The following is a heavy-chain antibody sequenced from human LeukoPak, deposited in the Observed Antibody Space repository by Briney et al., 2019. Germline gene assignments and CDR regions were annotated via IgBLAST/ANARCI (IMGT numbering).Heavy chain of an antibody. CDR3: ARRYCSSTNCHDAFDI. J-gene: IGHJ3*02. Sequence: PSETLSLTCSVSGGSISSGNYYWSWLRQPAGKGLEWIGRTYTSGSTNYNPSLKSRVTISVDTSKNQFSLKLNSVTAADTAVYYCARRYCSSTNCHDAFDIWGQGTMVTVSS. V-gene: IGHV4-61*02. CDR1: GGSISSGNYY. D-gene: IGHD2-2*01. CDR2: TYTSGST.